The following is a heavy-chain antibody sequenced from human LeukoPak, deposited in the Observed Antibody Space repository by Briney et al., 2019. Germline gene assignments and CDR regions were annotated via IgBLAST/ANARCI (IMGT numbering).Heavy chain of an antibody. CDR2: IYYSGST. J-gene: IGHJ4*02. V-gene: IGHV4-39*07. D-gene: IGHD3-22*01. CDR1: GGSISSSSYY. CDR3: VTYYFDSSGPKKNY. Sequence: PSETLSLTCTVSGGSISSSSYYWGWIRQPPGKGLEWIGSIYYSGSTYYNPSLKSRVTISVDTSKKQFSLKLNSVTAADTAVYYCVTYYFDSSGPKKNYWGQGTLVTVSS.